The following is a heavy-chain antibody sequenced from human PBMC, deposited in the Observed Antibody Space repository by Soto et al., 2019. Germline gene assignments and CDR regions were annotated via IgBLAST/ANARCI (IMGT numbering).Heavy chain of an antibody. J-gene: IGHJ5*02. CDR3: ARAYTRPGCTYGRENCFGP. CDR2: ISSSSSYI. CDR1: GFTFSIYS. D-gene: IGHD2-2*02. V-gene: IGHV3-21*01. Sequence: GGSLRLSCVASGFTFSIYSMNWVRQAPGKGLEWVSSISSSSSYIYYADSVKGRFTISRDNAKNSLYLQMNSLRAEDTAVYYCARAYTRPGCTYGRENCFGPRRQRPLVTVSS.